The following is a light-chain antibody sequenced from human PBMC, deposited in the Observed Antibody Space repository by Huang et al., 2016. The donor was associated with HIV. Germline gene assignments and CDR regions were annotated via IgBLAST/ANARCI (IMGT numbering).Light chain of an antibody. V-gene: IGKV2-29*02. CDR1: QGLLYREKIY. J-gene: IGKJ2*01. Sequence: DIVMTQTPLSLSVTPGQPASISCKSSQGLLYREKIYLYWYLQKPGQSPQLLIYDLSNRCSGVPDRFSGSGSPTDFTLKISRVETEDVGVYYCMQGKQLPYTFGQGTRLEIK. CDR2: DLS. CDR3: MQGKQLPYT.